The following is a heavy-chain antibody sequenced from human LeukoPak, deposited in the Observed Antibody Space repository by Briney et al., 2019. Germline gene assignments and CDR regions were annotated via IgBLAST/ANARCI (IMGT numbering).Heavy chain of an antibody. V-gene: IGHV3-21*01. D-gene: IGHD3-10*01. CDR2: INPTSTSI. CDR3: VRLRRNSNRSYYYYYYDS. Sequence: GGPLRLSCVASGLTFSDYSINWVRRAPGKGLEWVSSINPTSTSIYYADAVRGRFTISRDNAKNSLYLQMDRLRAEDTDVYYCVRLRRNSNRSYYYYYYDSWGQGILVTVSS. J-gene: IGHJ5*01. CDR1: GLTFSDYS.